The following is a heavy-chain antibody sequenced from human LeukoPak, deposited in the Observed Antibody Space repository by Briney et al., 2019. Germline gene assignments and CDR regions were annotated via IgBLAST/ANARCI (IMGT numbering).Heavy chain of an antibody. Sequence: GGSLRLSCAASGFTFSSYSMNWVRQAPGQGLEWVSSISSSSSYIYYADSVKGRFTISRDNAKNSLYLQMNSLRAEDTAVYYYASMVRGSCAVEGCAWGQGILVTVSS. J-gene: IGHJ5*02. V-gene: IGHV3-21*01. CDR3: ASMVRGSCAVEGCA. CDR2: ISSSSSYI. CDR1: GFTFSSYS. D-gene: IGHD3-10*01.